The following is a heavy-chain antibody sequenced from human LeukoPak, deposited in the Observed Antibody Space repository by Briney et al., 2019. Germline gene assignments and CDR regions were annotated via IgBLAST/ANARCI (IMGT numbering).Heavy chain of an antibody. CDR1: GYTFTSYG. Sequence: GASVKVSCKASGYTFTSYGISWVRQAPGQGLEWMGWISAYNGNTNYAQKLQGRVTMTTDTSTSTAYMELRSLRSDDTAVYYCARGSMVATKDPYHYYGMDVWGQGTTVTVSS. CDR2: ISAYNGNT. CDR3: ARGSMVATKDPYHYYGMDV. J-gene: IGHJ6*02. D-gene: IGHD5-12*01. V-gene: IGHV1-18*01.